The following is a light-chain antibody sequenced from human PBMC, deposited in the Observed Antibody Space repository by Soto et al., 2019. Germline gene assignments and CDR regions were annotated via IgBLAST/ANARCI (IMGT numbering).Light chain of an antibody. CDR3: QQYGTSPPAYT. J-gene: IGKJ2*01. CDR2: GVS. V-gene: IGKV3-20*01. CDR1: QSVSNNS. Sequence: DIVLTQSPGTLSLSPGERATLSCRASQSVSNNSLAWYQQNPGQTPRLLISGVSNRATGIPDRFSGGGSGTDFTLTISRLDPEDFAVYDCQQYGTSPPAYTFVQGTKTEIK.